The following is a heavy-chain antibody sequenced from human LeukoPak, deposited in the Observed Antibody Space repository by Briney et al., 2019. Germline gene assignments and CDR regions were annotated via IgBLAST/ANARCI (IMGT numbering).Heavy chain of an antibody. D-gene: IGHD3-3*01. Sequence: ASVKVSCKASGGTFSTYAISWVRQAPGQGLEWMGRIIPVLGVANYAQKFQGRVTISADKSTSTAYMEVSSLRSEDTAVYYCATGIGTLWSGYYHDYWGQGTLVTVSS. CDR2: IIPVLGVA. V-gene: IGHV1-69*04. CDR1: GGTFSTYA. J-gene: IGHJ4*02. CDR3: ATGIGTLWSGYYHDY.